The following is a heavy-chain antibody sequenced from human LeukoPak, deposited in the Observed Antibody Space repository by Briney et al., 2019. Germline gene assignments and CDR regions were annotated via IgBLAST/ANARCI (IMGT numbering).Heavy chain of an antibody. V-gene: IGHV4-59*12. CDR3: AREGIVGYFDY. CDR1: GGSISSYY. CDR2: IYYSGST. D-gene: IGHD1-26*01. J-gene: IGHJ4*02. Sequence: SETLSLTCTVSGGSISSYYWSWIRQPPGKGLEWIGYIYYSGSTNYNPSLKSRVTISVDTSKNQFSLKLSSVTAADTAVYYCAREGIVGYFDYWGQGTLVTVSS.